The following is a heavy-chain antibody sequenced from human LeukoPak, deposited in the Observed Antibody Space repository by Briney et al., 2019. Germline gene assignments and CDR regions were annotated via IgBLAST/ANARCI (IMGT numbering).Heavy chain of an antibody. CDR2: IYPGDSDT. V-gene: IGHV5-51*01. CDR3: ARHNDPVGAAAGTVLTSRPGAYGMDV. Sequence: KNGESLKISCKGSGYSFTSYWIGWVRQMPGKGLEWMGIIYPGDSDTRYSPSFQGQVTISADKSISTAYLQWSSLKASDTAMYYCARHNDPVGAAAGTVLTSRPGAYGMDVWGQGTTVTVSS. CDR1: GYSFTSYW. D-gene: IGHD6-13*01. J-gene: IGHJ6*02.